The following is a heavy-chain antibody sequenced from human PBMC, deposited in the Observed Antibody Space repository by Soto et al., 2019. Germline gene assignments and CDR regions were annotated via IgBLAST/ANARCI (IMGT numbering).Heavy chain of an antibody. V-gene: IGHV4-31*03. J-gene: IGHJ5*02. CDR3: ARAPYSSLSVGWFDP. CDR1: DGSISSPDYY. D-gene: IGHD6-19*01. CDR2: VYYGGTN. Sequence: PSETLSLTCSVSDGSISSPDYYWNWIRQSPGKGLEWIGYVYYGGTNYYKSSLKSRIFMSLDTSKRQLSLRLSSVTAADTAVYYCARAPYSSLSVGWFDPWGQGSPVTVSS.